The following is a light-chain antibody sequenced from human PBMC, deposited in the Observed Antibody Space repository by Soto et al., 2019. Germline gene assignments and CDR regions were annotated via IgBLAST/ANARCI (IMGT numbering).Light chain of an antibody. V-gene: IGKV1-6*01. CDR3: LQDYDYPYT. CDR1: QGIRDD. J-gene: IGKJ2*01. CDR2: AAS. Sequence: AIQMTQSPSSLSASVGDRVTITRRASQGIRDDLAWYQQRPGKAPKLLIYAASNLQSGVPSRFSGSGSGTDFTLIISSLQPEDFATYYCLQDYDYPYTFGQGTKLEIK.